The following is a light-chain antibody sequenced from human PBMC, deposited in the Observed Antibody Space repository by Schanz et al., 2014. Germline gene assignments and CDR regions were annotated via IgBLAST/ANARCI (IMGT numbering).Light chain of an antibody. CDR1: SSNIGSNY. Sequence: QSVLTQPPSASGTPGQRVTISCSGSSSNIGSNYVYWYQQLPGTAPKLLIYRNNQRPSGVPDRFSGSKSGTSASLAITGLQAEDEGYYYCQSYDNSLGASVVFGGGTKLTVL. CDR3: QSYDNSLGASVV. CDR2: RNN. V-gene: IGLV1-47*01. J-gene: IGLJ2*01.